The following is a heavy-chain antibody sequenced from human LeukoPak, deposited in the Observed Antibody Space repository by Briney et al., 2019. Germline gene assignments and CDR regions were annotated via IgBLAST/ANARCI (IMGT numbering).Heavy chain of an antibody. CDR1: GGSISSTNW. Sequence: PSGTLSLTCAVSGGSISSTNWWSWVRQPPGKGLEWIGEIYRSGTTNYKPSLKSRITISVDKSKNHFSLKLTSVTAADTAIYYCAAAAVAVDYWGQGTLVTVSS. CDR3: AAAAVAVDY. J-gene: IGHJ4*02. V-gene: IGHV4-4*02. CDR2: IYRSGTT. D-gene: IGHD6-19*01.